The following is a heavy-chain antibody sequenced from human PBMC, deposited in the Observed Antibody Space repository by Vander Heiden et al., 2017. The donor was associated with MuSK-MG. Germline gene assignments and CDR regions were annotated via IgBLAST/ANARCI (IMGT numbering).Heavy chain of an antibody. CDR1: GFTFSDYY. CDR3: AGDNGVVFDY. J-gene: IGHJ4*02. Sequence: QVQLVESGGGLVKPGGSLRLSCAASGFTFSDYYMNWIRRPQGRGLGWVSYISGGGSTVSTANSVKGRFTISRDNAKNSLYLQMNSLGAEDTAVYYGAGDNGVVFDYWGQGTLVTVSS. CDR2: ISGGGSTV. D-gene: IGHD4-17*01. V-gene: IGHV3-11*01.